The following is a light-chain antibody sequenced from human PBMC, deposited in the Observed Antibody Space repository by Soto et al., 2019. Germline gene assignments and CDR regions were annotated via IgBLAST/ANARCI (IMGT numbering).Light chain of an antibody. Sequence: EIVLTQSPATLSLSPGERATLSCRASQSVSSGYLAWYQQKPGQAPRLLIYDASSRATGIPDRFSGSGSGTDFTLTISRLEPEDFAVYYCQQYGGSPRTFGQGTKVDIK. J-gene: IGKJ1*01. CDR1: QSVSSGY. V-gene: IGKV3-20*01. CDR3: QQYGGSPRT. CDR2: DAS.